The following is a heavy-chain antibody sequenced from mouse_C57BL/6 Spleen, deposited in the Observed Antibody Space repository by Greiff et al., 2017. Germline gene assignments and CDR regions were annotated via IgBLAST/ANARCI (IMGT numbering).Heavy chain of an antibody. Sequence: EVQLKESGGGLVKPGGSLKLSCAASGFTFSSYAMSWVRQTPEKRLEWVATISDGGSYTYYPDNVKGRFTISRDNAKNNLYLQMSHLKSEDTAMYYCARDKENYSNLAWFAYWGQGTLVTVSA. J-gene: IGHJ3*01. CDR1: GFTFSSYA. CDR3: ARDKENYSNLAWFAY. V-gene: IGHV5-4*01. CDR2: ISDGGSYT. D-gene: IGHD2-5*01.